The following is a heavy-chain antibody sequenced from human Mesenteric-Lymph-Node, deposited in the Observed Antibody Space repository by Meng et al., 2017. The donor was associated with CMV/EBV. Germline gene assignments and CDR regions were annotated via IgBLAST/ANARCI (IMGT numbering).Heavy chain of an antibody. V-gene: IGHV3-21*01. CDR2: IRSTSSYI. CDR1: GFTFSSYT. CDR3: ARGDVIVPPADF. D-gene: IGHD2-2*01. J-gene: IGHJ4*02. Sequence: GSLRLSCAASGFTFSSYTMNWVRQAPGKGLEWVSSIRSTSSYIFYADSVKGRFTVSRDNARNSLFLQMNSLRVEDTAVYYCARGDVIVPPADFWGQGTLVTVSS.